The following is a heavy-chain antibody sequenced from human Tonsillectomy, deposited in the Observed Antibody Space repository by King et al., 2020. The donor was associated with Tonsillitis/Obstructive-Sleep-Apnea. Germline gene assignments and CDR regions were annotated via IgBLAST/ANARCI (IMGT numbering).Heavy chain of an antibody. D-gene: IGHD6-13*01. J-gene: IGHJ3*02. CDR2: IYYSGST. V-gene: IGHV4-39*01. Sequence: QLQESGPGLVKPSETLSLTCTVSGGSISSSSYYWGWIRQPPGKGLEGIGSIYYSGSTYYNPSLKSRVIISVDTSKKQVSLKLSSVTAANQAVCFCARHVRGSSWTKSFVSWGLGTMVTVSS. CDR3: ARHVRGSSWTKSFVS. CDR1: GGSISSSSYY.